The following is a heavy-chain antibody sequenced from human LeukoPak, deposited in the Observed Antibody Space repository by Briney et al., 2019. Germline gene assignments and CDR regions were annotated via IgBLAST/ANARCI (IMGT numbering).Heavy chain of an antibody. CDR1: GYTFTSYY. D-gene: IGHD4-17*01. J-gene: IGHJ4*02. V-gene: IGHV1-46*01. CDR2: INPSGGST. Sequence: AASVKVSCKASGYTFTSYYMHWVRQAPGQGLEWMGIINPSGGSTSYAQKFQGRVTMTRDTSTSTVYMELSSLRSEDTAVYYCARGAPNDYGDYTWGYFDYWGQGTLVTVSS. CDR3: ARGAPNDYGDYTWGYFDY.